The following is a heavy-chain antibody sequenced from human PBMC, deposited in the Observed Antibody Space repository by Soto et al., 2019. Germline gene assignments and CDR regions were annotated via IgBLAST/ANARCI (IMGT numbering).Heavy chain of an antibody. CDR2: INPNSGGT. J-gene: IGHJ4*02. Sequence: ASVKVSCKASGYTFTGYYMHWVRQAPGQGLEWMGWINPNSGGTNYAQKFQGWVTMTRDTSISTAYMELSRLRSDDTAVYYCGRGRGVEPYTYSSSWYLFDYWGQGTLVTVSS. V-gene: IGHV1-2*04. CDR3: GRGRGVEPYTYSSSWYLFDY. CDR1: GYTFTGYY. D-gene: IGHD6-13*01.